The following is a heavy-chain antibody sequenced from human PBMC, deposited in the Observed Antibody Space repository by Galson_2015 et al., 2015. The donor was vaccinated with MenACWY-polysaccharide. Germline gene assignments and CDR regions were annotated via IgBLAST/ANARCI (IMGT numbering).Heavy chain of an antibody. J-gene: IGHJ4*02. CDR2: INAGNGNT. V-gene: IGHV1-3*01. D-gene: IGHD3-22*01. CDR3: ARDLPPHYYDSSGYWAY. Sequence: HWVRQAPGQRLEWMGWINAGNGNTKYSQKFQGRVTITRDTSAGTAYMELSSLRSEDTAVYYCARDLPPHYYDSSGYWAYWGQGTLVTVSS.